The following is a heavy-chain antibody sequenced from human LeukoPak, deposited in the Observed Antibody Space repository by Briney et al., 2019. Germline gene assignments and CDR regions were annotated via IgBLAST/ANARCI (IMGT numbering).Heavy chain of an antibody. Sequence: NPSETLSLTCTVSGGSISSYYWSWIRQPPGKGLEWIARISYSGSTKYNPSLKSRVTISVDTSKNQLSLKLSSVTAADTAVYYCAREPGFDSSGYLNWFDPWGQGTLVTVSS. CDR2: ISYSGST. V-gene: IGHV4-59*01. CDR3: AREPGFDSSGYLNWFDP. D-gene: IGHD3-22*01. CDR1: GGSISSYY. J-gene: IGHJ5*02.